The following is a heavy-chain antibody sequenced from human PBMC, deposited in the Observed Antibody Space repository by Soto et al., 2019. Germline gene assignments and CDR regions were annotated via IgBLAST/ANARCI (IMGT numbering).Heavy chain of an antibody. D-gene: IGHD3-10*01. J-gene: IGHJ4*02. CDR3: ARHNYGSGSTYFDY. V-gene: IGHV4-59*08. CDR2: IYYSGST. CDR1: GGSISSYY. Sequence: SETLSLTCTVSGGSISSYYWSWIRQPPGKGLEWIGYIYYSGSTNYNPSLKSRVTISVGTSKNQFSLKLSSMTAADTAVYYCARHNYGSGSTYFDYWGQGTLVTVSS.